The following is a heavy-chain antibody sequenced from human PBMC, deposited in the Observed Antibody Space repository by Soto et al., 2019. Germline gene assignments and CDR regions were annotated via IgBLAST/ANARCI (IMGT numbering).Heavy chain of an antibody. V-gene: IGHV2-5*01. Sequence: QITLKESGPTLVEPTQTLTLTCTFSGFSLSTSGVGVGWIRQPPGQALEWLAFGNWNDNKRYSPSLNSRLTINQDPPKNPVVLTMTNMDSVDTGTYYCAHRRPTVITPFDYWGQGTLVTVSS. CDR2: GNWNDNK. CDR1: GFSLSTSGVG. J-gene: IGHJ4*02. D-gene: IGHD4-17*01. CDR3: AHRRPTVITPFDY.